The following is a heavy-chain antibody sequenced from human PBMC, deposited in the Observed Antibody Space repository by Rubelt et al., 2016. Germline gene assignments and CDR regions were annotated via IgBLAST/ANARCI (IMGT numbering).Heavy chain of an antibody. CDR2: INPNSGGT. J-gene: IGHJ5*02. V-gene: IGHV1-2*02. CDR3: ARAPGRLPYKGAWFDP. D-gene: IGHD5-24*01. CDR1: GYTFTGYY. Sequence: QVQLVQSGAEVKKPGASVKVSCKASGYTFTGYYMHWVRQAPGQGLEWMGWINPNSGGTNYAQKFQGRVTMTRDTSISTAYMELSRLRSDDTAVYYCARAPGRLPYKGAWFDPWGQGTLVTVSS.